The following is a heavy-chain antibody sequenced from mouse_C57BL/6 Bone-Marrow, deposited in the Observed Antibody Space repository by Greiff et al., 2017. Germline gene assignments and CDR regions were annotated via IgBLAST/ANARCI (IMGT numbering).Heavy chain of an antibody. V-gene: IGHV1-55*01. J-gene: IGHJ4*01. CDR3: ARPLYYDDHYAMDY. D-gene: IGHD2-13*01. CDR1: GYTFTSYW. CDR2: IYPGSGST. Sequence: QVQLQQPGAELVKPGASVKMSCKASGYTFTSYWITWVKQRPGQGLEWIGDIYPGSGSTNYNEKFKSKATLTVDTSSSTAYMQLSSLTSEDSAVYYCARPLYYDDHYAMDYWGQGTSVTVSS.